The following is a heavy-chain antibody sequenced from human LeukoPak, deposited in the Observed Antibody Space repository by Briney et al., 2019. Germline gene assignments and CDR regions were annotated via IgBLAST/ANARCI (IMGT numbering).Heavy chain of an antibody. CDR1: GFTFSSYA. Sequence: GGSLRLSCAVSGFTFSSYAMSWVRQAPGKGLEWVSSISSSSSNTYYADSVKGRFTISRDNAKNSLYLQMNSLRAEDTAVYYCVRVTFPSFDYWGQGTLVTVSS. J-gene: IGHJ4*02. CDR3: VRVTFPSFDY. CDR2: ISSSSSNT. V-gene: IGHV3-21*01. D-gene: IGHD2/OR15-2a*01.